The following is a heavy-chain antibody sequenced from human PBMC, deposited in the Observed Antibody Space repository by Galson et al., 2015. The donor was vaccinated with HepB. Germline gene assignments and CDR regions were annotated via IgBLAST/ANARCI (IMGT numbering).Heavy chain of an antibody. V-gene: IGHV1-69*13. Sequence: SVKVSCKASGGTFSSYAISWVRQAPGQGLEWMGGIIPIFGTANYAQKFQGRVTITADESTSTAYMELSSLRSEDTAVYYCARGYQLLSSPNFDYWGQGTLVTVSS. CDR1: GGTFSSYA. J-gene: IGHJ4*02. CDR3: ARGYQLLSSPNFDY. D-gene: IGHD2-2*01. CDR2: IIPIFGTA.